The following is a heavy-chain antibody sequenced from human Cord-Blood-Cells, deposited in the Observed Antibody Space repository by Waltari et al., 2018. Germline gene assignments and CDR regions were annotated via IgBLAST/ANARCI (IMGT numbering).Heavy chain of an antibody. CDR1: GGSISSSSYY. Sequence: QLQLQESGPGLVKPSETLSLTCTVSGGSISSSSYYWGWIRQPPGKGLEWIGSIYYSGSTYYNPSLKSRVTISVDTSKNQFSLKLSSVTAADTAVYYCARCGWGSSTSCYYFDYWGQGTLVTVSS. J-gene: IGHJ4*02. V-gene: IGHV4-39*01. D-gene: IGHD2-2*01. CDR2: IYYSGST. CDR3: ARCGWGSSTSCYYFDY.